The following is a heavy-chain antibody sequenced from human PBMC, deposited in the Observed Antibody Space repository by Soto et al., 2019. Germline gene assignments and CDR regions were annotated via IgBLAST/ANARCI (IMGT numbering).Heavy chain of an antibody. CDR3: ARRSRFDWLLFDYYGMDV. Sequence: PGESLKISCKGSGYSFTSYWIGWVRQMPGKGLEWMGIIYPGDSDTRYSPSFQGQVTISADKSISTAYLQWSSLKASDTAMYYCARRSRFDWLLFDYYGMDVWGQGTTVTSP. D-gene: IGHD3-9*01. V-gene: IGHV5-51*01. CDR2: IYPGDSDT. J-gene: IGHJ6*02. CDR1: GYSFTSYW.